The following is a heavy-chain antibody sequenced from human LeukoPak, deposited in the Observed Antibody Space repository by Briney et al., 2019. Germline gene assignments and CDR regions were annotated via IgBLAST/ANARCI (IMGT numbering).Heavy chain of an antibody. J-gene: IGHJ4*02. CDR3: VRCSAFYTSATTWYFDC. CDR1: GYMFGNSW. D-gene: IGHD1-1*01. Sequence: PGESLKISCKGSGYMFGNSWIGCVRQMPGKGLEWMGITYPGESESIYSPSFQGQVTISADKSTSTAYLQWSSLKASDTAMYYCVRCSAFYTSATTWYFDCWGQGTRVTVSP. V-gene: IGHV5-51*01. CDR2: TYPGESES.